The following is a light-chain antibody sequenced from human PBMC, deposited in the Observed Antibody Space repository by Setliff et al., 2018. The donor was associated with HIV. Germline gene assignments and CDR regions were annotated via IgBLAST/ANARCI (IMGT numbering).Light chain of an antibody. V-gene: IGLV2-14*03. CDR2: DVS. CDR1: SSDVGGHDF. CDR3: ASYRSPATYV. Sequence: QSALTQPASVSGSPGQSITISCIGTSSDVGGHDFVSWYQQRPGKAHTLIIFDVSERPAGVSHRFSGSKSGNTASLTISGLQTEDEADYFCASYRSPATYVFGIGTKVTVL. J-gene: IGLJ1*01.